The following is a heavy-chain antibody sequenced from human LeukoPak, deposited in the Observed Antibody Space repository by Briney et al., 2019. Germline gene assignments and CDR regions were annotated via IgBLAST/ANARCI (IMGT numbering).Heavy chain of an antibody. J-gene: IGHJ4*02. V-gene: IGHV1-18*01. CDR3: ARDGSGPGFDY. CDR1: GYTFTNYG. CDR2: ISAYNGHT. D-gene: IGHD3-10*01. Sequence: ASVKVSCKASGYTFTNYGITWVRQAPGQGLEWMGWISAYNGHTNYAQNLQGRVTMTTDTSTSTAYMELRSLTSDDTAAYYCARDGSGPGFDYWGQGTLVTVSS.